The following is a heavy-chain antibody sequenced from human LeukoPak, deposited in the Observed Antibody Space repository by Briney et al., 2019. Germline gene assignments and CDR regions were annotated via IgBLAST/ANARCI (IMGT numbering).Heavy chain of an antibody. J-gene: IGHJ4*02. CDR1: GFTFSSYA. V-gene: IGHV3-23*01. Sequence: GGSLRLSCAASGFTFSSYAMSWVRQAPGKGLEWVAAISGSGGSTYYADSVKGRSTISRDNSKNTLYLQMHSLRAEDTAVYYCAKGLAAAGSPPSHWGQGTLVTVSS. D-gene: IGHD6-13*01. CDR2: ISGSGGST. CDR3: AKGLAAAGSPPSH.